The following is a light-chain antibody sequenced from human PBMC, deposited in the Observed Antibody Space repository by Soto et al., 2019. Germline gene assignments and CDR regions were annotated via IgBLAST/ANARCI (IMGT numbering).Light chain of an antibody. Sequence: EIVMTQSPATLSVSPGERVTLSCRASQTVANLLAWYQQKPGQSPRLLIYAASTRATGGPARFTGSGSGTEFTLTISSLQSEDVAIYYCQQYISWPITFGGGTKVEI. CDR2: AAS. CDR1: QTVANL. J-gene: IGKJ4*01. V-gene: IGKV3-15*01. CDR3: QQYISWPIT.